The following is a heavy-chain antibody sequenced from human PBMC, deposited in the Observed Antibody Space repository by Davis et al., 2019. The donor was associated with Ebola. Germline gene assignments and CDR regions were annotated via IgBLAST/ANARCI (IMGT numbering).Heavy chain of an antibody. D-gene: IGHD3-10*01. CDR1: GGSISSYY. V-gene: IGHV4-59*12. CDR2: IYYSGST. Sequence: SETLSLTCTVSGGSISSYYWSWIRQPPGKGLEWIGYIYYSGSTNYNPSLKSRVTISVDTSKNQFSLKLSSVTAADTAVYYCARGMYYYGSGSRAGYYYYGMDVWGQGTTVTVSS. CDR3: ARGMYYYGSGSRAGYYYYGMDV. J-gene: IGHJ6*02.